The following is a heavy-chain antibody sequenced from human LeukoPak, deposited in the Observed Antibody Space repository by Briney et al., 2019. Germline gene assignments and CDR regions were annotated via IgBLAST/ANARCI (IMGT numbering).Heavy chain of an antibody. V-gene: IGHV3-7*01. CDR2: IKQDGSEK. D-gene: IGHD3-16*02. J-gene: IGHJ4*02. Sequence: PGGSLRLSCAASGFTFSSYWMSWVRQAPGKGLEWVANIKQDGSEKYYVDSVKGRFTISRDNAKNSLYLQMNSLRAEDTAVYYCARDTGYDYVWGSYRYTGDWGQGTLVTVSS. CDR1: GFTFSSYW. CDR3: ARDTGYDYVWGSYRYTGD.